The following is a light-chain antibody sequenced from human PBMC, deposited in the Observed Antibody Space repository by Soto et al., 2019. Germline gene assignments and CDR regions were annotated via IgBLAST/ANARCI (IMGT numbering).Light chain of an antibody. J-gene: IGKJ1*01. V-gene: IGKV3-15*01. CDR3: QQYNNWPT. CDR1: QSISRN. Sequence: EIVMTQSPATLSVSPGERATLYCRASQSISRNIAWYQQKPGQAPRLLIYGASSRATGIPARFSGSGSGTEFTLTISSLQSEDFALYYCQQYNNWPTFGQGTKVDIK. CDR2: GAS.